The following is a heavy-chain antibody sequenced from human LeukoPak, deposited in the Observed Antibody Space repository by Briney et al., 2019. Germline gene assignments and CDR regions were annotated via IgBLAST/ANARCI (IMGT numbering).Heavy chain of an antibody. CDR2: IYNSGNT. J-gene: IGHJ3*02. V-gene: IGHV4-31*03. CDR1: GGSISSGGYY. D-gene: IGHD3-9*01. Sequence: SQTLSLTCTVSGGSISSGGYYWSWIRQHPGKGLEWTGCIYNSGNTYYNPSLRSRVTISVDTSKNQFSLKLTSVTAVDTAVYYCAREARGNHAILTGYGRARAFDIWGQGTMVTVSS. CDR3: AREARGNHAILTGYGRARAFDI.